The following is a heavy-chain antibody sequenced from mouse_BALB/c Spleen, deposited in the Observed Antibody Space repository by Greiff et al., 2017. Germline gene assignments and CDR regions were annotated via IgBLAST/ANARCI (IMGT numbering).Heavy chain of an antibody. J-gene: IGHJ2*01. D-gene: IGHD1-1*01. Sequence: QVQLKESGPGLVAPSQSLSITCTVSGFSLTSYGVHWVRQPPGKGLEWLGVIWAGGSTNYNSALMSRLSISKDNSKSQVFLKMNSLQTYDTAMYYCARDSQFITTVVPFDYWGQGTTLTVSS. CDR1: GFSLTSYG. CDR3: ARDSQFITTVVPFDY. CDR2: IWAGGST. V-gene: IGHV2-9*02.